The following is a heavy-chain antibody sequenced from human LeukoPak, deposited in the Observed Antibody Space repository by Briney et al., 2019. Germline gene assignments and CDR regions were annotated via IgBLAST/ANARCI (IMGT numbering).Heavy chain of an antibody. CDR1: GGSISRYY. V-gene: IGHV4-59*08. D-gene: IGHD6-19*01. CDR2: IYDSGST. J-gene: IGHJ4*02. Sequence: SETLSLTCTVSGGSISRYYWSWIRQPPGKGLEWIGYIYDSGSTKYNPSLKSRVTISVDTSKNQFSLNLTSVTAADTAVYYCARRSAYGSGRNYWGQGTLVTVSS. CDR3: ARRSAYGSGRNY.